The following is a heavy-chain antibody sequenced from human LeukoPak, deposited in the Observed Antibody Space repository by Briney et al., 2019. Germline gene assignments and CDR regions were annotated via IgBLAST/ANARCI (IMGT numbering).Heavy chain of an antibody. CDR1: GGSISSYY. V-gene: IGHV4-4*07. J-gene: IGHJ4*02. CDR3: ARVSGYCSSTSCPTYYFDY. CDR2: IYTSGST. D-gene: IGHD2-2*01. Sequence: PETLSLTCTVSGGSISSYYWSWIRQPAGKGLEWIGRIYTSGSTNYNPSLKSRVTMSVDTSKNQFSLKLSSVTAADTAVYYCARVSGYCSSTSCPTYYFDYWGQGTLVTVSS.